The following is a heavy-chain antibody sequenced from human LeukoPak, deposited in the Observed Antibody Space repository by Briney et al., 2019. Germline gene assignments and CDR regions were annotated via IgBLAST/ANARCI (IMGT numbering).Heavy chain of an antibody. V-gene: IGHV4-34*01. D-gene: IGHD2-2*02. CDR1: GGSFSGDY. CDR2: INHSGST. Sequence: PSETLSLTCAVYGGSFSGDYWSWIRQPPGKGLEWIGEINHSGSTTYNPSLKSRVTISVDTSKSQFSLKLSSVTAADTAVYYCARGYTSFDYWGQGTLVTVSS. J-gene: IGHJ4*02. CDR3: ARGYTSFDY.